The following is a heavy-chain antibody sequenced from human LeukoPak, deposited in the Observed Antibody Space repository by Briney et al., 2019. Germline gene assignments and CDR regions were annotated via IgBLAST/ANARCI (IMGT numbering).Heavy chain of an antibody. CDR2: ISSSSIYI. CDR3: ASGGSYALDY. D-gene: IGHD1-26*01. Sequence: GGSLSLSCAASGFTFSSYSMKWVRQAAGRGLEWVSSISSSSIYIYYADSVKGRFTTSRDNAKNSLYLQMNSLRAEDTAVYYCASGGSYALDYWGQGTLVTVSS. V-gene: IGHV3-21*01. CDR1: GFTFSSYS. J-gene: IGHJ4*02.